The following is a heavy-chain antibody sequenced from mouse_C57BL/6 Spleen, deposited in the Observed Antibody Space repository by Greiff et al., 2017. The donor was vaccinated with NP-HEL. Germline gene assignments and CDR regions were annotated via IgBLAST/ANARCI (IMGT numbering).Heavy chain of an antibody. CDR3: TGARSYDYDDFDY. V-gene: IGHV6-3*01. D-gene: IGHD2-4*01. CDR1: GFTFSNYW. J-gene: IGHJ2*01. Sequence: EVMLVESGGGLVQPGGSMKLSCVASGFTFSNYWMNWVRQSPEKGLEWVAQIRLKSDNYATHYAESVKGRFTISRDDSKSSVYLQMNNLRAEDTGIYYCTGARSYDYDDFDYWGQGTTLTVSS. CDR2: IRLKSDNYAT.